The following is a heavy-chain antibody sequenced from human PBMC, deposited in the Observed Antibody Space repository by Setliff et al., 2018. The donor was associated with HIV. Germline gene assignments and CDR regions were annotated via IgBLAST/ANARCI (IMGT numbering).Heavy chain of an antibody. V-gene: IGHV4-59*01. CDR2: IYHSGNT. Sequence: SETLSLTCTVSGGSISGYFCNWIRQPPGKGLEWIGYIYHSGNTNYNPSLESRVSISVDTSKNQFSLKLSSVTAADTAVYYCARGDTRNYYGGDYFAYWGQGSRVTVS. D-gene: IGHD1-26*01. CDR3: ARGDTRNYYGGDYFAY. CDR1: GGSISGYF. J-gene: IGHJ4*02.